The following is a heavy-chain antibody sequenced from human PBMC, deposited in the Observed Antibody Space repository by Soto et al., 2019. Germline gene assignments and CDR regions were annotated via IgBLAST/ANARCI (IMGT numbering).Heavy chain of an antibody. CDR1: GGSIGVTFYY. CDR3: VRQKWEQPKWFDP. V-gene: IGHV4-39*01. J-gene: IGHJ5*02. D-gene: IGHD1-26*01. CDR2: IYYSETN. Sequence: PSKPLCLTYSLLGGSIGVTFYYWGWIRQPQGKGREWIGIIYYSETNFYNASLKGGVTTAVDTSKTAFPLWVTSVTATDTVVYCCVRQKWEQPKWFDPWGQGTLVTVSS.